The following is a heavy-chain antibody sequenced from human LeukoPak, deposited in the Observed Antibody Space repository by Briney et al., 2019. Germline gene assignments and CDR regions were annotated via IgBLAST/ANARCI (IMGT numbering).Heavy chain of an antibody. V-gene: IGHV4-61*02. CDR3: ARGPSGIVVVPAAPGPVDY. J-gene: IGHJ4*02. CDR1: GGSISSGSYY. Sequence: PSETLSLTCTVSGGSISSGSYYWSWIRQPAGKGLEWIGRIYTSGSTNYNPSLKSRVTISVDTSKNQFSLKLSSVTAADTAVYYCARGPSGIVVVPAAPGPVDYWGQGTLVTVSS. CDR2: IYTSGST. D-gene: IGHD2-2*01.